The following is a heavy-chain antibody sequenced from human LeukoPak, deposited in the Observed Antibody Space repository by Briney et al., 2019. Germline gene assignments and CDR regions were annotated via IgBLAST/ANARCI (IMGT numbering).Heavy chain of an antibody. J-gene: IGHJ4*02. V-gene: IGHV4-59*01. CDR1: GGSISSYY. CDR2: IYYSGST. CDR3: ARDSSGWFDY. D-gene: IGHD6-19*01. Sequence: PSETLSLTCTVSGGSISSYYWSWIRQPPGKGLEWIGYIYYSGSTNYNPSLRSRVTISVDTSKNQFSLKLSSVTAADTAVYYCARDSSGWFDYWGQGTLVTVSS.